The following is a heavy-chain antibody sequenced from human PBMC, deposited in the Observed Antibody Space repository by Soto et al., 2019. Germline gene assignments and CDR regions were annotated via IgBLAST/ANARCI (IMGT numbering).Heavy chain of an antibody. J-gene: IGHJ6*02. Sequence: ASVKVSCKASGYTFTGYYMHWVRQAPGQGLEWMGWINPNSGGTNYAQKFQGWVTMTRDTSISTAYMELSRLRSDDTAVYYCARDRLGGSSSWYGMDVWGQGTTVTLSS. D-gene: IGHD6-13*01. V-gene: IGHV1-2*04. CDR1: GYTFTGYY. CDR2: INPNSGGT. CDR3: ARDRLGGSSSWYGMDV.